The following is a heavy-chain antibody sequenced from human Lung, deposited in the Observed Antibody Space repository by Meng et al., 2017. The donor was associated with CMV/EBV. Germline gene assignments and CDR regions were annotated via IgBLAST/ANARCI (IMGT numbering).Heavy chain of an antibody. V-gene: IGHV3-30-3*01. CDR2: MSYDGSNK. CDR1: GFTFSNYA. CDR3: ARDRSYDSSGYLDY. Sequence: SCAASGFTFSNYAMHWVRQAPGKGLEWVAVMSYDGSNKYYADSVKGRFTISRDNSKNTLYLQMNSLSAEDTAMYYCARDRSYDSSGYLDYWGQGTXVTGAS. D-gene: IGHD3-22*01. J-gene: IGHJ4*02.